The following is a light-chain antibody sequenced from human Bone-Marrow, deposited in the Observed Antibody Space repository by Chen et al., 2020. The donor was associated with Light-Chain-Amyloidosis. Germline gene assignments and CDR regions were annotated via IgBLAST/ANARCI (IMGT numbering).Light chain of an antibody. CDR2: EDD. CDR1: SGSIVTNY. CDR3: QSYQGSSQGV. Sequence: NFMLTQPHSVSESPGKTVIISCTRSSGSIVTNYVQWYQQRPGSSPTTVIYEDDQIPSGVPDRFSGSIDRSSNSASLTISGLKAEDEADYYCQSYQGSSQGVFGGGTKLTVL. J-gene: IGLJ3*02. V-gene: IGLV6-57*01.